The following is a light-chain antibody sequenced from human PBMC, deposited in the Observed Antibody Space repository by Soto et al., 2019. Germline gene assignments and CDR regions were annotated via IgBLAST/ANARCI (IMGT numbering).Light chain of an antibody. CDR1: QIVRSNS. CDR2: DAS. V-gene: IGKV3D-20*02. CDR3: QQRSNWPPST. Sequence: EMMLTQSPVTLSLSPGDRATLSCRASQIVRSNSLAWYQQKPGQPPRLLLYDASSRPPGIPDRFSGSGSGTDFTLTISSLEPEDFAVYYCQQRSNWPPSTFGQGTRLEIK. J-gene: IGKJ5*01.